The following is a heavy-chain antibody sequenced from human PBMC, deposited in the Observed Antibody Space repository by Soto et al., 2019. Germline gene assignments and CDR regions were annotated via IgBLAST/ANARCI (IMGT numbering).Heavy chain of an antibody. Sequence: SETLSLTCTVSGVSISNGDYYWNWIRQTPGKGLEWIGYIYNGGPTYYNPSLESRLSLSVDTSGNQFSLRLSSVTAADTAIYYCARSLEYGIPFDKWGQGTLVTVSS. CDR3: ARSLEYGIPFDK. D-gene: IGHD2-8*01. V-gene: IGHV4-30-4*01. J-gene: IGHJ4*02. CDR2: IYNGGPT. CDR1: GVSISNGDYY.